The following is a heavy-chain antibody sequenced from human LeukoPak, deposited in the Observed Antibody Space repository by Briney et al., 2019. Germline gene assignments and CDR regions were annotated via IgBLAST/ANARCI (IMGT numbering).Heavy chain of an antibody. CDR3: ARGEYSSGWYGPTLFDY. Sequence: SQTLSLTCAISGDSVSSNSAAWNWIRQSPSRGLEWLGRTYYRSKWYNDYAVSVKSRITINPDTSKNQFSLQLNSVTPEDTAVYYCARGEYSSGWYGPTLFDYWGQGTLVTVSS. CDR1: GDSVSSNSAA. J-gene: IGHJ4*02. D-gene: IGHD6-19*01. CDR2: TYYRSKWYN. V-gene: IGHV6-1*01.